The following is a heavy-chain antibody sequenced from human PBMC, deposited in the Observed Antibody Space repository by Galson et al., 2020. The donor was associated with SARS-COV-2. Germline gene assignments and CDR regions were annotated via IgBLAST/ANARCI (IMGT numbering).Heavy chain of an antibody. V-gene: IGHV3-30*18. CDR3: AKNGYSGRWAHVGLHYYCCMDV. D-gene: IGHD6-13*01. Sequence: GGSLRLSCAASGFTFSSYGMPWVRQAPGKGLEWVAVISYDGSNKYYPDSVKGRFTISRDNSKNTLYLQMNSLRAEDTAVYYCAKNGYSGRWAHVGLHYYCCMDVWGKGTTVTVSS. J-gene: IGHJ6*03. CDR2: ISYDGSNK. CDR1: GFTFSSYG.